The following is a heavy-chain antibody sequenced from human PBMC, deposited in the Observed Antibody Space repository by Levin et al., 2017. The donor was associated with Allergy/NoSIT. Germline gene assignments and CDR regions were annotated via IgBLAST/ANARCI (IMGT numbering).Heavy chain of an antibody. D-gene: IGHD6-19*01. Sequence: GGSLRLSCAASGFTFSNAWMSWVRQAPGKGLEWVGRIKSKTDGEITDYAAPVKGRVTISRDDSKNTLYLQMNSLKTEDTAVYYCTTVPGTVAVANWGQGTLVTVSS. CDR3: TTVPGTVAVAN. J-gene: IGHJ4*02. V-gene: IGHV3-15*01. CDR1: GFTFSNAW. CDR2: IKSKTDGEIT.